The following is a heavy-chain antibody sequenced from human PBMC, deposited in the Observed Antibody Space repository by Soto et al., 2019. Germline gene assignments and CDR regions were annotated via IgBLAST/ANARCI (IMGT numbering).Heavy chain of an antibody. CDR3: ARLYPFFDILTGSQNLDFDI. D-gene: IGHD3-9*01. CDR1: WISIQYVY. Sequence: SGTLYLTCSFLWISIQYVYWTWIPQSSRQGLEWIGDIYYTGSTNYNPSLKSRVIISIDTSENQFSLKLSSVTAADTAVYYCARLYPFFDILTGSQNLDFDIWGQGTMVT. J-gene: IGHJ3*02. V-gene: IGHV4-59*01. CDR2: IYYTGST.